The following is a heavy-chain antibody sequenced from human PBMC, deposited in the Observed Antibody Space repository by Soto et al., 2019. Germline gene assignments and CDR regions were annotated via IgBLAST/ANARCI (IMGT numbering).Heavy chain of an antibody. CDR2: INSNNGGT. V-gene: IGHV1-2*04. CDR1: GYTFTDYY. CDR3: ARGGNLAPRAFDY. D-gene: IGHD1-1*01. J-gene: IGHJ4*02. Sequence: QVQLVQSGAEVKKPGASVKVSCKASGYTFTDYYMHWVRQAPGQGLEWMGWINSNNGGTNYAQKFQGWVTMTRDTSISPAYMELSRLTSDDTAVYFCARGGNLAPRAFDYWGQGTLVTVSS.